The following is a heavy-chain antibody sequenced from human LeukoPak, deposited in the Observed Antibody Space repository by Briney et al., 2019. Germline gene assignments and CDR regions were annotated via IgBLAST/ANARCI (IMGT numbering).Heavy chain of an antibody. D-gene: IGHD5-18*01. CDR1: GYIFTNYW. CDR3: ARQKDADTTMVKTRYYFDY. CDR2: IYPGDSDT. J-gene: IGHJ4*02. V-gene: IGHV5-51*01. Sequence: GEPLKISCKGSGYIFTNYWIGWVRLMPGKGLEWMGIIYPGDSDTRYSPSFQGQVTISADKSISTAYLQWSSLKASDTAMYYCARQKDADTTMVKTRYYFDYWGQGTLVTVSS.